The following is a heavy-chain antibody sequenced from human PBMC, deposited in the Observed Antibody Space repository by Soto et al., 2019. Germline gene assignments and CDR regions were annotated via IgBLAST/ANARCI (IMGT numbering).Heavy chain of an antibody. J-gene: IGHJ4*02. CDR3: ARGGHCGGDCYSGPDY. CDR2: IIPIFGTA. CDR1: GGTFSSYA. V-gene: IGHV1-69*13. Sequence: SVKVSCKASGGTFSSYAISWVREAPGQGLEWMGGIIPIFGTANYAQKFQGRVTITADESTSTAYMELSSLRSGDTAVYYCARGGHCGGDCYSGPDYWGQGTLVTVSS. D-gene: IGHD2-21*02.